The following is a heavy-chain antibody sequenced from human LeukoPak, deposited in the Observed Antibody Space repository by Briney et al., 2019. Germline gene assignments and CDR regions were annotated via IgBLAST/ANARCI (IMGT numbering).Heavy chain of an antibody. CDR1: GFTFNNHA. CDR2: ISGSDGTT. D-gene: IGHD3-22*01. J-gene: IGHJ4*02. V-gene: IGHV3-23*01. Sequence: GGSLRLSCAASGFTFNNHAMSWVRQAPGMGLEWVSGISGSDGTTNYADSVKGRFTISRDNSRNTLYLQMNSLRAEDTAVYYCAKGDYYDLDYWGQGTLVTVSS. CDR3: AKGDYYDLDY.